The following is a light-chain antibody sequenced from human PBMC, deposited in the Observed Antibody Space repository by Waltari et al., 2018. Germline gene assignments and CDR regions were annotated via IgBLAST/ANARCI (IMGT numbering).Light chain of an antibody. CDR2: LVS. J-gene: IGKJ1*01. CDR1: QSLLQSNGHNY. Sequence: EIVMTQSPLSLSVAPGEPASLSCRSSQSLLQSNGHNYLHWYLQKPGQSPQLLISLVSIRASGVPDRFSGGGSGTDFILTISRVEAEDVGTYYCMQARQYPRTLGQGTKVEIK. V-gene: IGKV2-28*01. CDR3: MQARQYPRT.